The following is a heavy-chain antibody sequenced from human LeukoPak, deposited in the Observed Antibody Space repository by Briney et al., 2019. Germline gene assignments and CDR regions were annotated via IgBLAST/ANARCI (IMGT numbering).Heavy chain of an antibody. D-gene: IGHD3-10*01. Sequence: PGGSLRLSCAASGFTFSSYAMSWVRQAPGKGLEWVSAISGSGGSTYYADSVKGRFTISRDNSKNTLYLQMNSLRAEDTAVYYCAKSPARVLLWFGEFDYWGQGTLVTVSS. CDR3: AKSPARVLLWFGEFDY. CDR2: ISGSGGST. CDR1: GFTFSSYA. V-gene: IGHV3-23*01. J-gene: IGHJ4*02.